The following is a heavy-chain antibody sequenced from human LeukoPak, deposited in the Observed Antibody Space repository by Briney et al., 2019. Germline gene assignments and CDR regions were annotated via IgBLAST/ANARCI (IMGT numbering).Heavy chain of an antibody. D-gene: IGHD3-3*01. CDR3: ARDSGTFWSGYQYYYGMDV. CDR2: IYYSEST. Sequence: SETLSLTCTVSGGSVSSGSYYWSWIRQPPGKGLEWIGYIYYSESTNYNPSLKSRVTISVDTSKNQFSLKLSSVTAADTAVYYCARDSGTFWSGYQYYYGMDVWGQGTTVTVSS. J-gene: IGHJ6*02. V-gene: IGHV4-61*01. CDR1: GGSVSSGSYY.